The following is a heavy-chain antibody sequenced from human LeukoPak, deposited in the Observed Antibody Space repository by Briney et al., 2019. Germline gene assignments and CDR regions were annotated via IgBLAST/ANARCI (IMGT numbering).Heavy chain of an antibody. CDR3: ARDPRWLTPDCSSTSCYENYFDP. CDR2: IYHSGSA. V-gene: IGHV4-38-2*02. J-gene: IGHJ5*02. D-gene: IGHD2-2*01. CDR1: GYSISSGYQ. Sequence: SETLSLTCAVSGYSISSGYQWAWIRQPPGKTLEWIGSIYHSGSAHYNPSLKSRVTISVDTSNNQFSLRLSSVTAAGTAVYYCARDPRWLTPDCSSTSCYENYFDPWGQGTLVTVSS.